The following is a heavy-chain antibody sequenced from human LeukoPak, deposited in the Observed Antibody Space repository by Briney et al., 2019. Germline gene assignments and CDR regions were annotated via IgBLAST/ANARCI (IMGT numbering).Heavy chain of an antibody. V-gene: IGHV1-46*01. J-gene: IGHJ4*02. CDR2: INPSGGST. CDR1: GYTLTELS. Sequence: GASVKVSCKVSGYTLTELSMHWVRQAPGQGLEWMGIINPSGGSTSYAQKFQGRVTMTRDTSTSTVYMELSSLRSEDTAVYYCARTAGVIVSFDYWGQGTLVTVSS. CDR3: ARTAGVIVSFDY. D-gene: IGHD2-8*02.